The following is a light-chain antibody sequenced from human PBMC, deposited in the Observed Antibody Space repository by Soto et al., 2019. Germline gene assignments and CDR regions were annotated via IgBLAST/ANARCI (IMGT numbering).Light chain of an antibody. V-gene: IGKV3-20*01. Sequence: EIVLTQSPGTLSLSPGERATLSCRASQSVTSNYLAWYQQKPGQAPRLLIYDTSSRATGIPDRFSGSGSGTDFTLTISRLEPEEFAVYYCQQYGSSPFTFGPGTKVDIK. CDR1: QSVTSNY. CDR2: DTS. CDR3: QQYGSSPFT. J-gene: IGKJ3*01.